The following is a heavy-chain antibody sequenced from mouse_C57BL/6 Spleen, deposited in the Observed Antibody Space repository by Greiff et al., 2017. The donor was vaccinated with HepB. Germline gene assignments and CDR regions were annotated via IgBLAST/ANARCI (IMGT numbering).Heavy chain of an antibody. Sequence: VQLQQPGAELVKPGASVKLSCKASGYTFTSYWMQWVKQRPGQGLEWTGEIDPSDSYTNYNQKFKGKATLTVDTSSSTAYMQLSSLTSEDSAVYYCARGDYYGSSLDYWGQGTTLTVSS. CDR3: ARGDYYGSSLDY. J-gene: IGHJ2*01. CDR2: IDPSDSYT. V-gene: IGHV1-50*01. CDR1: GYTFTSYW. D-gene: IGHD1-1*01.